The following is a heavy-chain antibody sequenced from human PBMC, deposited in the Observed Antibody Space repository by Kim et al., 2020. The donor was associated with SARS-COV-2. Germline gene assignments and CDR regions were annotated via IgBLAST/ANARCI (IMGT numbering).Heavy chain of an antibody. CDR1: GFMFSNYA. D-gene: IGHD1-26*01. V-gene: IGHV3-23*01. Sequence: GGSLRLSCSASGFMFSNYAMGWVRQAPGKGLEWVSSISNSGSITYYADSVKGRFTISRDNYKNTLYLQMNSLRAEDTAVYYCAKERLGRGFDYWGQGTLVTVAS. CDR3: AKERLGRGFDY. J-gene: IGHJ4*02. CDR2: ISNSGSIT.